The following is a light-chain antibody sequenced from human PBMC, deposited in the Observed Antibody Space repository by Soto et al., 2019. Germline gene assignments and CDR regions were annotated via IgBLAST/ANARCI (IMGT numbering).Light chain of an antibody. V-gene: IGLV1-44*01. CDR3: AALDDSLNGPVV. Sequence: QSVLTQPPSASGTPGQRVTISCSGSSSNIGSNTVNWYQQLPGTAPKLLIYSNNQRPSGVPDRFSGSKSGTSASLAISGLQSEDEADYYCAALDDSLNGPVVFGGGTKLTV. CDR2: SNN. J-gene: IGLJ2*01. CDR1: SSNIGSNT.